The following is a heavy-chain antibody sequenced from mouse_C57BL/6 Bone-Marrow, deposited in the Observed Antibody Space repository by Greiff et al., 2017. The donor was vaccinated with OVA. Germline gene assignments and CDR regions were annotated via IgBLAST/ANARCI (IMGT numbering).Heavy chain of an antibody. CDR2: ISYYGSN. Sequence: EVQLQESGPGLVKPSQSLSLTCSVTGYSITSGYYWNWIRQFPGNKLEWMGYISYYGSNNYNPSLKNRISITRDTSKNQFFLKLNSVTTEDTATYYCARWVYYDYDDYFDYWGQGTTLTVSS. D-gene: IGHD2-4*01. CDR1: GYSITSGYY. J-gene: IGHJ2*01. V-gene: IGHV3-6*01. CDR3: ARWVYYDYDDYFDY.